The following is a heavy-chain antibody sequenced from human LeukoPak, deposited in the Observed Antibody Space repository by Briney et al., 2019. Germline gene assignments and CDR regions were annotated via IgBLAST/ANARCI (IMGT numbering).Heavy chain of an antibody. Sequence: GGSLRLSCAASGFTFSSYAMNWVRQAPGKGLEWVSVISGSGNSTYYADSVKGRFTISRDNFKNTLYLQMISLRAEDTAVYYCAKDRVGRGVDYDAFDIWGQGTMVTVSS. D-gene: IGHD3-9*01. V-gene: IGHV3-23*01. J-gene: IGHJ3*02. CDR2: ISGSGNST. CDR3: AKDRVGRGVDYDAFDI. CDR1: GFTFSSYA.